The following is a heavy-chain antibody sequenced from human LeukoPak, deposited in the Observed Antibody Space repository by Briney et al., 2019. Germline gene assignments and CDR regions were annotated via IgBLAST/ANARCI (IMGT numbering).Heavy chain of an antibody. D-gene: IGHD3-10*01. CDR2: INHSGST. J-gene: IGHJ6*03. CDR1: GGSFSGYY. V-gene: IGHV4-34*01. CDR3: ARGRITMVRDERYYYMDV. Sequence: SETLSLTCAVYGGSFSGYYWSWIRQPPGKGLEWIGEINHSGSTNYNPSLKSRVTISVDTSKNQFSLKLSSVTAADTAVYYCARGRITMVRDERYYYMDVWGKGTTVTVSS.